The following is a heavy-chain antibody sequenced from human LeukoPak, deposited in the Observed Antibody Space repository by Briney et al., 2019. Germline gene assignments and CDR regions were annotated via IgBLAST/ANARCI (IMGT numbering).Heavy chain of an antibody. CDR2: ISNSGSST. V-gene: IGHV3-11*05. J-gene: IGHJ4*02. CDR1: RFTFSDYY. CDR3: ARADKTSWFDY. Sequence: GGSLRLSCAASRFTFSDYYMVWIRQAPGKGLEWVSYISNSGSSTKYADSVKGRFTISRDNAKNSLSLQMNSVRPEDTAVYYCARADKTSWFDYWGQGTLVTVSS. D-gene: IGHD2-2*01.